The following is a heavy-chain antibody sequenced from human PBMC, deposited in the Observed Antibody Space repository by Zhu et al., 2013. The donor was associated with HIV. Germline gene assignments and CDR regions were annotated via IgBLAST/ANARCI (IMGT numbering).Heavy chain of an antibody. D-gene: IGHD6-6*01. CDR1: GYTFTGHY. J-gene: IGHJ6*03. Sequence: QVQLVQSGAEVKKPGASVKVSCKASGYTFTGHYMHWVRQAPGQGLEWMGWINPNSGGTNYAQKFQGRVTMTRDTSISTAYMELSRLRSDDTAVYYCARGRPYSSSSPLYYYYMDVWGKGTTVTVSS. CDR2: INPNSGGT. CDR3: ARGRPYSSSSPLYYYYMDV. V-gene: IGHV1-2*02.